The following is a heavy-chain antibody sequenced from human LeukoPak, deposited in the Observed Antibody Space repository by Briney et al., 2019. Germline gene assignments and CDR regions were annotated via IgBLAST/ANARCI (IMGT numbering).Heavy chain of an antibody. D-gene: IGHD2-2*01. Sequence: SETLSLTCGVYGGSFSGYYWSWMRRPPEKGLEWIGEVDHSGSTKYNPSLKSRVTISVDTSKNQFSLNLRSVTAADTAVYYCARRGVPATRGWFDPWGQGTLVTVSS. V-gene: IGHV4-34*01. CDR3: ARRGVPATRGWFDP. CDR2: VDHSGST. CDR1: GGSFSGYY. J-gene: IGHJ5*02.